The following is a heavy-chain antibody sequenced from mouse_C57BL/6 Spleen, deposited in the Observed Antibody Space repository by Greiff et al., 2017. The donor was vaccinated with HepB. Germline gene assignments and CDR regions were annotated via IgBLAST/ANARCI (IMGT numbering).Heavy chain of an antibody. J-gene: IGHJ3*01. V-gene: IGHV6-6*01. D-gene: IGHD1-1*01. Sequence: DVMLVESGGGLVQPGGSMKLSCAASGFTFSDAWMDWVRQSPEKGLEWVAEIRNKANNHATYYAESVKGRFTISSDDSKSSVYLQMNSLRAEDTGIYYCTRNYGSRAWFAYWGQGTLVTVSA. CDR1: GFTFSDAW. CDR3: TRNYGSRAWFAY. CDR2: IRNKANNHAT.